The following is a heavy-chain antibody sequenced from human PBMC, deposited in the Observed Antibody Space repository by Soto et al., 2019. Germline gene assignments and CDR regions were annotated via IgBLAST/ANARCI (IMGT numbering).Heavy chain of an antibody. Sequence: EVQLLESGGGLVQPGGSLRLSCAASGFTFSSYAMSWVRQAPGKGLEWVSYISSSGSSIYYPDYVKGRVTISRDNAKNSLYLQMNSLRAEDTAVYYCARESCSSSSCSTRYGMDVWGQGTTVTVSS. J-gene: IGHJ6*02. CDR3: ARESCSSSSCSTRYGMDV. CDR1: GFTFSSYA. CDR2: ISSSGSSI. V-gene: IGHV3-48*03. D-gene: IGHD2-2*01.